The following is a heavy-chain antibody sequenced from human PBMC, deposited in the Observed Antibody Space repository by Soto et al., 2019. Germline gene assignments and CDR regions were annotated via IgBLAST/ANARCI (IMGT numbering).Heavy chain of an antibody. V-gene: IGHV1-46*01. CDR2: INPSGGST. Sequence: GASVKVSWKASGYTFTSYYMHWVRQAPGQGLEWMGIINPSGGSTSYAQKFQGRVTMTRDTSTSTVYMELSSLRSEDTAVYYCARLNYDSSGYHYFDYWGQGTLVTVSS. D-gene: IGHD3-22*01. CDR1: GYTFTSYY. J-gene: IGHJ4*02. CDR3: ARLNYDSSGYHYFDY.